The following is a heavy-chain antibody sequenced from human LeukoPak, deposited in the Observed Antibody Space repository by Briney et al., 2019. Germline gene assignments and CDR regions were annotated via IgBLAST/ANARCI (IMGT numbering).Heavy chain of an antibody. Sequence: PGGSLRLSCAASGFTVSSNYMSWVRQAPGKGLEWVSVIYSGGSTHYADSVKGRFIISRDNSKNTVYLQMNSLRAEDTAVYYCARMNGYGDYLRYWGQGTLVTVSS. D-gene: IGHD4-17*01. CDR1: GFTVSSNY. CDR3: ARMNGYGDYLRY. J-gene: IGHJ4*02. V-gene: IGHV3-53*01. CDR2: IYSGGST.